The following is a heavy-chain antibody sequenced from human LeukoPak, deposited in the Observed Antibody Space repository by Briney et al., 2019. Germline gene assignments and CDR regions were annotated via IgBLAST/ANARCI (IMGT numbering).Heavy chain of an antibody. D-gene: IGHD3-22*01. V-gene: IGHV1-2*02. CDR3: ARDTWDSSGYYSD. CDR1: GYTFTAYY. Sequence: ASVKVSCKASGYTFTAYYIHWVRQAPGQGLEWMGWINPNSGGTNYAQKFQGRVTMTRDTSISTAYMELSRLRSDDTAVYYCARDTWDSSGYYSDWGQGTLVTVSS. J-gene: IGHJ4*02. CDR2: INPNSGGT.